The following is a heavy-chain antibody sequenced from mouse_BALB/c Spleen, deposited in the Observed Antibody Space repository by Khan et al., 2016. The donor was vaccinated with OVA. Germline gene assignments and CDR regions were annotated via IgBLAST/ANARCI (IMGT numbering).Heavy chain of an antibody. CDR2: INPKNGGT. Sequence: IQLVQSGPELVKPGASVKISCKTSGYTFPEYTVHWVKQSPGKSLDWIGVINPKNGGTAYNQKFKGKATLTVDKSSSTAYMEFRSLTSDDSAVYYCARDAGRYWGQGTSVTVAS. CDR1: GYTFPEYT. V-gene: IGHV1-18*01. D-gene: IGHD3-3*01. J-gene: IGHJ4*01. CDR3: ARDAGRY.